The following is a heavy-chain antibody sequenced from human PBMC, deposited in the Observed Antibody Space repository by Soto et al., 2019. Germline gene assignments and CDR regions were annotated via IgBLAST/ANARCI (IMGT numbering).Heavy chain of an antibody. CDR3: ATDRPDSSGYLTWDGMDV. Sequence: GASVKVSCKVSGYTLTELSMHWVRQAPGKGLEWMGGFDPEDGETIYAQKFQGRVTMTEDTSTDTAYMELSSLRSEDTAVYYGATDRPDSSGYLTWDGMDVWGQGTTVTVSS. V-gene: IGHV1-24*01. CDR2: FDPEDGET. D-gene: IGHD3-22*01. J-gene: IGHJ6*02. CDR1: GYTLTELS.